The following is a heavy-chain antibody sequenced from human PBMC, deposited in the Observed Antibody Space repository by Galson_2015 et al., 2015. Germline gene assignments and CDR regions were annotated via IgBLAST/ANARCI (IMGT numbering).Heavy chain of an antibody. CDR3: ALSVATTPPSLLFDY. CDR1: GDSISTYY. J-gene: IGHJ4*02. Sequence: SETLSLTCTVSGDSISTYYWSWTRQPPGKGPEWLGYVYYSGSTSYNPSLKSRIAISVDTSRNEFSLKLSSVTSADTAVYYCALSVATTPPSLLFDYWGQGALVTVSS. V-gene: IGHV4-59*01. D-gene: IGHD5-12*01. CDR2: VYYSGST.